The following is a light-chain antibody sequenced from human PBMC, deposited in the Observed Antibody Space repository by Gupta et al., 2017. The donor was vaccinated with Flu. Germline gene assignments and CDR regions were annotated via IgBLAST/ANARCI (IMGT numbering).Light chain of an antibody. Sequence: NFLLTQPHSLSESPWKTVTTSFTRSSGSIASNDMQWYQQRPGSAPTTVIYVHYHRRSGVPNRFFGSIDSSSTSASPTIAGLKKEDEADYYCQSFDGSNQVFGGGTKLTVL. V-gene: IGLV6-57*03. J-gene: IGLJ3*02. CDR2: VHY. CDR3: QSFDGSNQV. CDR1: SGSIASND.